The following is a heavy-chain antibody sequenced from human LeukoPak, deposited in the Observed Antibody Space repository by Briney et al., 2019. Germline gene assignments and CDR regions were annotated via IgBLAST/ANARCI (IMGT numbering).Heavy chain of an antibody. CDR1: GFTFSNYA. J-gene: IGHJ4*02. CDR3: ANWIGSSSRDY. Sequence: GGSLRLSCAASGFTFSNYAMNWVRQAPGKGLEWVSGISGSGGSTYYADSVKGRFTISRDNSKNTLYLQMNSLRANDTAVYYCANWIGSSSRDYWGQGTLVTVSS. V-gene: IGHV3-23*01. CDR2: ISGSGGST. D-gene: IGHD6-6*01.